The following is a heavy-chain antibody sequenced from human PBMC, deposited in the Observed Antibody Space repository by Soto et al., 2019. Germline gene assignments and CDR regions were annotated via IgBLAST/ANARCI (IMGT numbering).Heavy chain of an antibody. CDR2: ISYDGNYK. J-gene: IGHJ2*01. CDR1: GFTFSSYG. CDR3: AEFSKTALGGQEWYLDR. D-gene: IGHD5-18*01. Sequence: QVQLVESGGGVVEPGRSLRLSCVASGFTFSSYGMHWVRQAPGKGLEWVTVISYDGNYKYYTNSVKGRFTISRDDSQNTVFLQMNSLRAEDTALFYCAEFSKTALGGQEWYLDRWGRGTLVTVSS. V-gene: IGHV3-30*03.